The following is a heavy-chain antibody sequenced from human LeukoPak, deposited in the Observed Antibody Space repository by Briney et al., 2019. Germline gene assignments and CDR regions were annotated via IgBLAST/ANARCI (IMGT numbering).Heavy chain of an antibody. V-gene: IGHV5-51*01. J-gene: IGHJ3*02. CDR2: IYPGDSDA. D-gene: IGHD5-24*01. Sequence: GESLKISCKGSGYTFTSDWIAWVRQMPGKGLEWMAIIYPGDSDARYSPSFQGQISISADKSISTAFLQWSSLKASDTAMYYCARQRDGKKWFDIWGQGTFVTVS. CDR1: GYTFTSDW. CDR3: ARQRDGKKWFDI.